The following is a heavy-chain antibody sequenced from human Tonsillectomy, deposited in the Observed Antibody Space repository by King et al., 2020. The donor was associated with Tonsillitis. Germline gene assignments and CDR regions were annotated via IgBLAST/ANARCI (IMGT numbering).Heavy chain of an antibody. CDR1: GGSFSDYY. CDR3: ARRQSGSYQPFDY. Sequence: QVQLQQWGAGLLKPSETLSLTCAVYGGSFSDYYWSWIRQPPGKGLEWIGEINHSGSTNYNPSLKSRVTISVDTFKNQFSLKLSSVTAADTAVYYCARRQSGSYQPFDYWGQGTLVTVSS. D-gene: IGHD3-10*01. CDR2: INHSGST. J-gene: IGHJ4*02. V-gene: IGHV4-34*01.